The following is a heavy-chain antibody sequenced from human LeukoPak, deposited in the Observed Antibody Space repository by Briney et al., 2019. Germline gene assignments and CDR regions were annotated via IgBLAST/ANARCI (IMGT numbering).Heavy chain of an antibody. Sequence: PSETLSLTCTVSGGSISSSSYYWGWIRQPPGKGLEWIGSIYYSGSTYYNPSLKSRVTISVDTSKNQFSLKLSSVTAADTAVYYCARGPPYSGSYWGYYYYGMDVWGQGTTVTVSS. D-gene: IGHD1-26*01. CDR1: GGSISSSSYY. CDR2: IYYSGST. J-gene: IGHJ6*02. CDR3: ARGPPYSGSYWGYYYYGMDV. V-gene: IGHV4-39*07.